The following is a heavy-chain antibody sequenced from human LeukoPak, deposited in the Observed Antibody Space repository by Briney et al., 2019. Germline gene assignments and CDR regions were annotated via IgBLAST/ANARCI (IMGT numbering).Heavy chain of an antibody. CDR1: GYTFTSYD. J-gene: IGHJ4*02. D-gene: IGHD3-3*01. V-gene: IGHV1-8*03. CDR3: ARGVHYDFWSGYYPFDY. CDR2: MNPNSGNT. Sequence: ASVKVSCKASGYTFTSYDINWVRQATGQGLEWMGWMNPNSGNTGYAQKFQGRVTITRNTSISTAYMELSSLRSEDTAVYYCARGVHYDFWSGYYPFDYWGQGTLVTVSS.